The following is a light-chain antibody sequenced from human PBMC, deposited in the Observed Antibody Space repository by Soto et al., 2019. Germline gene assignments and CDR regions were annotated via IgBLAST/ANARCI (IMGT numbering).Light chain of an antibody. CDR1: QSVSDSY. CDR2: GVS. V-gene: IGKV3-20*01. J-gene: IGKJ4*01. CDR3: EEYGTSLRT. Sequence: DMVLTQSPGTLPLSPRERATLSCRASQSVSDSYLVWYQQKPGQAPRLLIYGVSSRATGIPDRFSGTGSGSAFTLTITSMEPEDGAVYYCEEYGTSLRTFGGGTKVEIK.